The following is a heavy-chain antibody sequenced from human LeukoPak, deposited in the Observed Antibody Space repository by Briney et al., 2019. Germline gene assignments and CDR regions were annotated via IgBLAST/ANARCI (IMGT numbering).Heavy chain of an antibody. V-gene: IGHV4-34*01. CDR2: INHSGST. CDR3: ARKVVYPRIGDYFDY. CDR1: GGSFSGYY. J-gene: IGHJ4*02. D-gene: IGHD3-22*01. Sequence: SETLSLTCAVYGGSFSGYYWSWIRQPPGKGLEWIGEINHSGSTNYNPSLKSRVTISVDTSKNQFSLKLSSVTAADTAVYYCARKVVYPRIGDYFDYWGQGTLVTVSS.